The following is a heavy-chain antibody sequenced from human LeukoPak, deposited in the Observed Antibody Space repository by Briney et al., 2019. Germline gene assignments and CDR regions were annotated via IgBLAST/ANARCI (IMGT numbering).Heavy chain of an antibody. CDR1: GGTFSSYA. CDR3: ARDRACSSGWSAWFDP. Sequence: SVKVSCKASGGTFSSYAISWVRQAPGQGLEWMGGIIPIFGTANYAQKFQGRVTITADESTSTAYMELSSLRSEDTAVYYCARDRACSSGWSAWFDPWGQGTLVTVSS. D-gene: IGHD6-19*01. CDR2: IIPIFGTA. V-gene: IGHV1-69*13. J-gene: IGHJ5*02.